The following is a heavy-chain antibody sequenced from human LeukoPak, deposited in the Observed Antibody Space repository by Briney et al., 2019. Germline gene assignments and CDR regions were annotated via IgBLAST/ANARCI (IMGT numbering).Heavy chain of an antibody. D-gene: IGHD2-2*01. CDR1: GITLSNYG. V-gene: IGHV3-21*01. J-gene: IGHJ6*03. Sequence: PGGSLRLSCAVSGITLSNYGMSWVRQAPGKGLEWVSSISSSSSYIYYADSVKGRFTISRDNAKNSLYLQMNSLRAEDTAVYYCARGCEVPAAAEYMGVWGKGTTVTVSS. CDR3: ARGCEVPAAAEYMGV. CDR2: ISSSSSYI.